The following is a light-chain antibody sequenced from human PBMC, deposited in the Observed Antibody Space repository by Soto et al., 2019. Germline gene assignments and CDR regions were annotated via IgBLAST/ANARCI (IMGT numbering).Light chain of an antibody. CDR1: QGISSY. CDR3: QQYYSYPIT. V-gene: IGKV1-8*01. CDR2: AAS. Sequence: AIQMTQSPSSLSASTGDRVTITCRASQGISSYLAWYQQKPGKAPKLLIYAASTLQSGVPSRFSGSGSGTDFTLTISCLQSEDFATYYCQQYYSYPITFGQGTRLELK. J-gene: IGKJ5*01.